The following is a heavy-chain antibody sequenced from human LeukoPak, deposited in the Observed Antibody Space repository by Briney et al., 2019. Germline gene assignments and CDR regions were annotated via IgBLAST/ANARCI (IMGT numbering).Heavy chain of an antibody. CDR1: GYTFTSYY. V-gene: IGHV1-46*01. Sequence: ASVKVSCKASGYTFTSYYMQWVRQAPGQGLEWMGIINPSGGSTSYAQKFQGRVTMTRDTSTSTVYMELSSLRSEDTAVYYCAFCGYSGYVTYYYYGMDVWGQGTTVTVSS. CDR3: AFCGYSGYVTYYYYGMDV. CDR2: INPSGGST. D-gene: IGHD5-12*01. J-gene: IGHJ6*02.